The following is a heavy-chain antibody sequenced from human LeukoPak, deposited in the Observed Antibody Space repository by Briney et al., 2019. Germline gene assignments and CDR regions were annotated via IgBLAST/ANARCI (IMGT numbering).Heavy chain of an antibody. CDR3: AGVAGGTPFDY. Sequence: GGPLPLSCAASGFTLTSYVMLCVPQAPGKGREGVADILPYVSNKYYADYVKGRFTISSDNSTNTLYLQMNSLRAEDPAVYFFAGVAGGTPFDYWGQGTLVTVSS. D-gene: IGHD6-13*01. V-gene: IGHV3-33*08. J-gene: IGHJ4*02. CDR2: ILPYVSNK. CDR1: GFTLTSYV.